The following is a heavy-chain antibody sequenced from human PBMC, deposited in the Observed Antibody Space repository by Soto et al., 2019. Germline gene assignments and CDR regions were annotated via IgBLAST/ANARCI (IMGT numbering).Heavy chain of an antibody. CDR2: ISSSSSYI. CDR1: GLTFSSYS. CDR3: ARDNKQWLVIIDYYYYGMDV. J-gene: IGHJ6*02. V-gene: IGHV3-21*01. D-gene: IGHD6-19*01. Sequence: EVQLVESGGGLVKPGGSLRLSCAASGLTFSSYSMNWVRQAPGKGLEWVSSISSSSSYIYYADSVKGRFTISRDNAKNSLYLQMNSLRAEDTAVYYCARDNKQWLVIIDYYYYGMDVWGQGTTVTVSS.